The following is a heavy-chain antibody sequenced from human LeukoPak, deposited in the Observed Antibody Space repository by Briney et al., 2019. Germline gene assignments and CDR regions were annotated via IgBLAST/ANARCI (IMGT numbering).Heavy chain of an antibody. CDR3: AREPPEYCSGGSCYSYYFDY. CDR1: GGSISSYY. Sequence: PSETLSLTCTVSGGSISSYYWSWIRQPPGKGLEWIGSIYYSGSTYYNPSLKSRVTISVDTSKNQFSLKLSSVTAADTAVYYCAREPPEYCSGGSCYSYYFDYWGQGTLVTVSS. D-gene: IGHD2-15*01. J-gene: IGHJ4*02. CDR2: IYYSGST. V-gene: IGHV4-39*07.